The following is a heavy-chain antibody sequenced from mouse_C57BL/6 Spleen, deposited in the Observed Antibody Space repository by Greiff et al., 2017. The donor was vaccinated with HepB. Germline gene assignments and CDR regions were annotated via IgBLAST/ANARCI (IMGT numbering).Heavy chain of an antibody. Sequence: VQLQQSGGGLVKPGGSLKLSCAASGFTFSDYGMHWVRQAPEKGLVWVAYISSGSSTIYYADTVKGRFTISRDNAKNTLFLQMTSLRSEDTAMYYCARPIGNSWFAYWGQGTLVTVSA. V-gene: IGHV5-17*01. J-gene: IGHJ3*01. CDR1: GFTFSDYG. CDR3: ARPIGNSWFAY. CDR2: ISSGSSTI. D-gene: IGHD2-1*01.